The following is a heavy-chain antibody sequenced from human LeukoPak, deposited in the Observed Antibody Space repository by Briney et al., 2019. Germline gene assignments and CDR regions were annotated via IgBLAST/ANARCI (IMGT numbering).Heavy chain of an antibody. Sequence: PGGSLRLSCAASGFTFSSYGMSWVRQAPGKGLEWVSTIGTADVYTFYADSVKGRFTISRDNSKNTLSLKMSSPRAEDTAVYYCAKAVVLSGMSRVFDYWGQGTLVTVSS. V-gene: IGHV3-23*01. D-gene: IGHD3-10*01. CDR3: AKAVVLSGMSRVFDY. CDR1: GFTFSSYG. CDR2: IGTADVYT. J-gene: IGHJ4*02.